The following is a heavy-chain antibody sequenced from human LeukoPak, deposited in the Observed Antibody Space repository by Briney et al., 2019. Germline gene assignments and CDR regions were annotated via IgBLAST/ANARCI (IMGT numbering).Heavy chain of an antibody. CDR2: MNPNSGNT. J-gene: IGHJ6*02. CDR3: AREGLYCSGGSCYRNYYYYGMDV. V-gene: IGHV1-8*01. Sequence: ASVKVSCKASGYTFTSYDINWARQATGQGLEWMGWMNPNSGNTGYAQKFQGRVTMTRNTSISTAYMELSSLRSEDTAVYYCAREGLYCSGGSCYRNYYYYGMDVWGLGTTVTVSS. D-gene: IGHD2-15*01. CDR1: GYTFTSYD.